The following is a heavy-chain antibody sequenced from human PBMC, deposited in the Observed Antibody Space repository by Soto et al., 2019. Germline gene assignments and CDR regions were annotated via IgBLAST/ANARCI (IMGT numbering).Heavy chain of an antibody. Sequence: EVQLVESGGGLVQPGGSLRLSCAGSGFIFSTNWMSWVRQAPGKGLEWVANIRQDGSEKYYVDSVKGRFTISRDNAKNSLYMQMNSLRAEDTAVYYCARDQGRSSGSKVDAFDIWGQGTMVTVTA. CDR1: GFIFSTNW. D-gene: IGHD1-26*01. V-gene: IGHV3-7*01. CDR3: ARDQGRSSGSKVDAFDI. J-gene: IGHJ3*02. CDR2: IRQDGSEK.